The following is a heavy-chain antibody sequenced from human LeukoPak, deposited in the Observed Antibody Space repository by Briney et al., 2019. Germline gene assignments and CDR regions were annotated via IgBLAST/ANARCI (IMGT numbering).Heavy chain of an antibody. Sequence: PSETLAPTCPVSGGSISSISYDWGWTRQPPGNGLDWIGSIYYRGNTYYNPSLKSRLTISIQTYKNQFSLKISSVTAADTALSYCTRSLQVRELVGGVCDSWGQGTLVAVSS. V-gene: IGHV4-39*07. CDR2: IYYRGNT. J-gene: IGHJ4*02. CDR1: GGSISSISYD. D-gene: IGHD6-6*01. CDR3: TRSLQVRELVGGVCDS.